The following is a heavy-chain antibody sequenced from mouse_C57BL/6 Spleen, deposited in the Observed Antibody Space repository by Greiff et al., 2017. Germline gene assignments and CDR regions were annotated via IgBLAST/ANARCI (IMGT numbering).Heavy chain of an antibody. J-gene: IGHJ1*03. D-gene: IGHD1-1*01. V-gene: IGHV5-6*01. CDR2: ISSGGSYT. Sequence: EVQLVESGGDLVKPGGSLKLSCAASGFTFSSYGMSWVRQTPDKRLEWVATISSGGSYTYYPDSVKGRFTISRDNAKNTLYLQMSSLKSEDTAMYYCARHPYSSSYWYFDVWGTGTTVTVSS. CDR1: GFTFSSYG. CDR3: ARHPYSSSYWYFDV.